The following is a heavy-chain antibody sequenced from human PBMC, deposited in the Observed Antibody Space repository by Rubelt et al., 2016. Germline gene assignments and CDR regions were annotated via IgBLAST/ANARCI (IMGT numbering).Heavy chain of an antibody. V-gene: IGHV4-34*01. CDR1: GGSFSGYY. D-gene: IGHD1-26*01. J-gene: IGHJ6*02. CDR3: ARGRMGFDYYYYGMDV. Sequence: QVQLQQWGAGLLKPSETLSLTCAVYGGSFSGYYWSWIRQPPGKGLEWIGEINHSGSTNYNPSLKSQVTISVDTAKNRFSLKLSSVTAADTAVYYWARGRMGFDYYYYGMDVWGQGTTVTVSS. CDR2: INHSGST.